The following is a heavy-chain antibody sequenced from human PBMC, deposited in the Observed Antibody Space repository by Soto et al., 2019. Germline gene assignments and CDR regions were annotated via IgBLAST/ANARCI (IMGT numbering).Heavy chain of an antibody. CDR1: GFTFSGSA. D-gene: IGHD3-10*01. J-gene: IGHJ4*02. Sequence: EVQLAESGGGMVQPGGSLKLSCAASGFTFSGSAMHWLRQASGKGLEWVGRIRTKVNSYATTYGASVKGRFTISRDDSKNTTYLQMNSLKTEDTAVYYCTTEPGHYWGQGTLVTVSS. V-gene: IGHV3-73*01. CDR3: TTEPGHY. CDR2: IRTKVNSYAT.